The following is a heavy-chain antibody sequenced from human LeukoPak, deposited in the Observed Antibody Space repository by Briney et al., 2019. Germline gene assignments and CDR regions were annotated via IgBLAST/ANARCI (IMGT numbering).Heavy chain of an antibody. CDR3: ARVVPAAESWFDP. CDR1: GYTFTGYY. J-gene: IGHJ5*02. D-gene: IGHD2-2*01. Sequence: ASVKVSCKASGYTFTGYYMHWVRQAPGQGLEWMGWINPNSGGTNYAQKFQGRVTMTRDTSISTAYMELSRLRSDDTAVYYCARVVPAAESWFDPWGQGTLVTVSS. CDR2: INPNSGGT. V-gene: IGHV1-2*02.